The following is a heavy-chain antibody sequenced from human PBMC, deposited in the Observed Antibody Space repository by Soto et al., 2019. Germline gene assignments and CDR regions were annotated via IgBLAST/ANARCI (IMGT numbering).Heavy chain of an antibody. J-gene: IGHJ4*02. CDR2: IYYSGNT. D-gene: IGHD3-9*01. V-gene: IGHV4-59*08. CDR1: GGSIRSNY. CDR3: ARHLTAYDPFDS. Sequence: QVQLQESGPGLVKPSETLSLTCSVSGGSIRSNYCSWIRQPPGKGLEWIGYIYYSGNTNYNPSLKSRVTISEDTSKNQGSLKLSSVTAADTAVYYCARHLTAYDPFDSWGQGTLVTVSS.